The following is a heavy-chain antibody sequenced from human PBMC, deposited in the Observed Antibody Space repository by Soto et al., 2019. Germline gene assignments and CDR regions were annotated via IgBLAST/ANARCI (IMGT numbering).Heavy chain of an antibody. CDR1: GYTFTSSA. CDR3: ARGLPIVADY. D-gene: IGHD3-22*01. V-gene: IGHV1-3*01. Sequence: ASVKVSCKASGYTFTSSAMQWVRQAPGQRLEWMGWINAGNGNTKYSQKFQGRVTSTRDTSASTAYMELSSLRSEDTAVYYCARGLPIVADYWGQGTLVTVSS. CDR2: INAGNGNT. J-gene: IGHJ4*02.